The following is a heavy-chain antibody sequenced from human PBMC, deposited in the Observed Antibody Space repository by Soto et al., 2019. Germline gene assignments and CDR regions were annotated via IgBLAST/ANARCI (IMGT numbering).Heavy chain of an antibody. Sequence: EVQLVESGGGLVQPGGSLRLSCAASGFTFSVSWMSWVRQAPGKGLEWVANIKQDGRDKYYVDSVKGRFTISRDKAKNTLYLQMNSLRAEDTAVYYCARDAYSTKATFDFWGQGTLVTVSS. CDR3: ARDAYSTKATFDF. CDR1: GFTFSVSW. D-gene: IGHD2-15*01. J-gene: IGHJ4*02. V-gene: IGHV3-7*05. CDR2: IKQDGRDK.